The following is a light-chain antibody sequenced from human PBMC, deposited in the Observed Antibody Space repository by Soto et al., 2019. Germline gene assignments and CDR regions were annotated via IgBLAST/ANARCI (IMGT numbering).Light chain of an antibody. Sequence: EIVLTQSPGTLSLSPGERATLSCRASQSVSSSYLAWYQQKPGQAPRLLIYAGSSRATGIPDSFSGSGSGTNFTLTISRLDPEDCGVYYCQQYGTSPPWTFGQGTKVEI. J-gene: IGKJ1*01. CDR2: AGS. CDR1: QSVSSSY. CDR3: QQYGTSPPWT. V-gene: IGKV3-20*01.